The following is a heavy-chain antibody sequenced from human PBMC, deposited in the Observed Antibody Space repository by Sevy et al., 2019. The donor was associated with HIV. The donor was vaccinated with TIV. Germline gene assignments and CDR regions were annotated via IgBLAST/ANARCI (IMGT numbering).Heavy chain of an antibody. CDR3: ARLNFDVLGGSYYAFDI. CDR2: IYTSGTT. V-gene: IGHV4-61*02. J-gene: IGHJ3*02. D-gene: IGHD3-3*01. Sequence: SETLSLTCTVSGGSIGSGSDYWSWIRQPAGKGLEWIGRIYTSGTTNYNSFLKSRVTISLDTSKNQFSLKLSSVTAADTAVYYCARLNFDVLGGSYYAFDIWGQGTMVTVSS. CDR1: GGSIGSGSDY.